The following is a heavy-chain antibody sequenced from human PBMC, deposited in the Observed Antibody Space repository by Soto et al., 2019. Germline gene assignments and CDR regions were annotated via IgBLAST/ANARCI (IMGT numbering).Heavy chain of an antibody. Sequence: QVQLVESGGDLVKPGGSLRLSCAASGYTFSDYYMSWIRQAPGKGLEWISYIDTSGTKIYYADSVKGRFTITRDNAKNSLYQEMNSLRDEDTAVYYCASHYDMWSGYLSPVDYWGQGTLVTVSS. J-gene: IGHJ4*02. CDR2: IDTSGTKI. CDR1: GYTFSDYY. V-gene: IGHV3-11*01. CDR3: ASHYDMWSGYLSPVDY. D-gene: IGHD3-3*01.